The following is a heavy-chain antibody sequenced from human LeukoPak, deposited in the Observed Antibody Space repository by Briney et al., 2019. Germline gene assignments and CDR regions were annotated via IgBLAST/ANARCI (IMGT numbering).Heavy chain of an antibody. Sequence: GGSLRLSCAASGFTFSTYEMNWVRQAPGKGLEWVSYISTSGTDIYYADSVKGRFTISRDNAKNSLFLQLNGLRAEDTALYYCAREGSSGEFDLWGQGTLVTVSS. CDR2: ISTSGTDI. CDR3: AREGSSGEFDL. D-gene: IGHD2-15*01. V-gene: IGHV3-48*03. J-gene: IGHJ5*02. CDR1: GFTFSTYE.